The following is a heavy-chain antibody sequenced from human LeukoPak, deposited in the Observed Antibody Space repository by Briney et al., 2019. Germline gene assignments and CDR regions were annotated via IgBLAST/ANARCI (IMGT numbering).Heavy chain of an antibody. CDR1: GYIFSTYG. V-gene: IGHV1-18*01. CDR2: ISGYNGNT. D-gene: IGHD3-10*01. CDR3: ARVDAMAREVINWFDP. Sequence: ASVKVSCKASGYIFSTYGISWVRHAPGQGLEWMGWISGYNGNTNYAQKLQGRVTMTTDTSTSTAYMEVRSLRSDDTALYYCARVDAMAREVINWFDPWGQGTLVTVSS. J-gene: IGHJ5*02.